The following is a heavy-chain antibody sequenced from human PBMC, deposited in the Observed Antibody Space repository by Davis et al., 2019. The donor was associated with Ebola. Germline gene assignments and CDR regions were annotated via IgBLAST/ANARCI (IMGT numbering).Heavy chain of an antibody. CDR3: ARVSYYYYGMDV. J-gene: IGHJ6*02. Sequence: SETLSLTCAVYGGSFSGYYWSWIRQPPGKGLEWIGEINHSGSTNYNPSLKSRVTISVDPSKNQFSLKLSSVTAADTAVYYCARVSYYYYGMDVWGQGTTVTVSS. V-gene: IGHV4-34*01. CDR2: INHSGST. CDR1: GGSFSGYY.